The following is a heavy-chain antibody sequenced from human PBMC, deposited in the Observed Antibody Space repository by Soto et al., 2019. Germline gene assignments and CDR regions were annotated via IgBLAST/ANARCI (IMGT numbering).Heavy chain of an antibody. J-gene: IGHJ6*02. CDR3: VRENYYYGMDV. CDR1: GFDASVNY. CDR2: INAGGNT. V-gene: IGHV3-66*01. Sequence: EVQLVESGGTLVQPGGSLRLSCAASGFDASVNYMAWVRQAPGKGLEWVSTINAGGNTFYADSVKGRFTISRDDSTNALSLQRNRLRVEDTAMFYCVRENYYYGMDVWGQGTAVTVSS.